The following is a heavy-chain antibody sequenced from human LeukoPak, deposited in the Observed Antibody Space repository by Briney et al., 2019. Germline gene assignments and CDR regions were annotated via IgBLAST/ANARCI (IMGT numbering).Heavy chain of an antibody. CDR2: IYYSGST. CDR3: ARDSRVLLWFGELLPNYYYYMDV. V-gene: IGHV4-30-4*08. J-gene: IGHJ6*03. CDR1: GSSISSGDYY. Sequence: SQTLSLTCTVSGSSISSGDYYWSWIRQPPGKGLEWIGYIYYSGSTYYNPSLKSRVTISVDTSKNQFSLKLSSVTAADTAVYYCARDSRVLLWFGELLPNYYYYMDVWGKGTTVTVSS. D-gene: IGHD3-10*01.